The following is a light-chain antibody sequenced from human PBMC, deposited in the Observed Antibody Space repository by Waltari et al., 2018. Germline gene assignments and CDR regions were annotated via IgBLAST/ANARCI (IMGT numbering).Light chain of an antibody. CDR3: SSYAGSNDVV. CDR1: SSDVRDYNY. CDR2: EVS. J-gene: IGLJ2*01. Sequence: QSALTQPPSASGSPGQSVTISCTGTSSDVRDYNYVAWYQQHPGKAPKLMLFEVSKRPSGVPGRFSGSKSGNTASLTVSGLQAEDEADYYCSSYAGSNDVVFGGGTRLTVL. V-gene: IGLV2-8*01.